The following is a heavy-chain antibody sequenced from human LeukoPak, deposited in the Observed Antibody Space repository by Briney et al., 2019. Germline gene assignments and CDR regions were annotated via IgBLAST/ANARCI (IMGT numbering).Heavy chain of an antibody. CDR2: IRYDGSNK. Sequence: GGSLRLSCAASGFTFSSYGMHWVRQAPGKGLEWVAFIRYDGSNKYYADSVKGRFTISRDNSKNTLYLQMNSLRAEDTAVYYCAKITVVNYYFDYWGQGTLVTVSS. CDR1: GFTFSSYG. CDR3: AKITVVNYYFDY. J-gene: IGHJ4*02. D-gene: IGHD4-23*01. V-gene: IGHV3-30*02.